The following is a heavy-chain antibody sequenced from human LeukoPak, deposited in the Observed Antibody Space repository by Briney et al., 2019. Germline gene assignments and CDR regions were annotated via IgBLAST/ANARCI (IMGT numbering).Heavy chain of an antibody. CDR1: GFTFDDYG. CDR3: ARGWTSLDAFDI. Sequence: PGGSLRLSCAASGFTFDDYGMSWVRQAPGKGLEWVSGINWNGGSIGYADSVKGRFTISRDNAKNSLYLQMNSLRAEDTALYYCARGWTSLDAFDIWGQGTMVTVPS. V-gene: IGHV3-20*04. D-gene: IGHD3/OR15-3a*01. J-gene: IGHJ3*02. CDR2: INWNGGSI.